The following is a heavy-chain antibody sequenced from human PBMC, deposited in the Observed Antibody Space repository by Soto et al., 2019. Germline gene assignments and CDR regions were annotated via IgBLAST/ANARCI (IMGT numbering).Heavy chain of an antibody. D-gene: IGHD5-12*01. J-gene: IGHJ5*02. CDR3: ARGVATIGP. Sequence: SDTLSLTCSVSGDSISIYYWSWIRQPPGKGLDWIGYIYYSGSTNYNPSFKSRVTISVDTPKNQFSLKLTSVTAADTAVYYGARGVATIGPWGQGTLVTVSS. CDR2: IYYSGST. CDR1: GDSISIYY. V-gene: IGHV4-59*01.